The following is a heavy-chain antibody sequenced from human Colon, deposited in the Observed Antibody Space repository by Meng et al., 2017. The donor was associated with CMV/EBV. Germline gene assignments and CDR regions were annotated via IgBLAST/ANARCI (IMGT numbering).Heavy chain of an antibody. J-gene: IGHJ4*02. D-gene: IGHD3-22*01. CDR1: GGSISSSSYY. CDR2: IYYSGST. CDR3: ARVDGEYYYDSSGYVDY. Sequence: QMPLTGSGPGLVTPSETLSLTCTVSGGSISSSSYYWGWIRQPPGKGLEWIGSIYYSGSTYYNPSLKSRVTISVDTSKNQFSLKLSSVTAADTAVYYCARVDGEYYYDSSGYVDYWGQGTLVTVSS. V-gene: IGHV4-39*07.